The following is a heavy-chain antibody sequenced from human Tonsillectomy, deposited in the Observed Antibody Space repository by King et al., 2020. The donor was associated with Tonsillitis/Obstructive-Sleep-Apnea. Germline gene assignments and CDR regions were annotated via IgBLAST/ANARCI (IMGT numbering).Heavy chain of an antibody. Sequence: VQLVESGAEVKKPGASVKVSCKASGYTFSSYGISWVRQAPGQGLEWMGWISAYNGNTNYAQKLQGSVTMATDTSTSPAYMELRSLRSDDTAVYYCARGRYCGGNCYSGGFDYWGQGTLVAVSS. CDR1: GYTFSSYG. CDR3: ARGRYCGGNCYSGGFDY. J-gene: IGHJ4*02. D-gene: IGHD2-21*01. V-gene: IGHV1-18*01. CDR2: ISAYNGNT.